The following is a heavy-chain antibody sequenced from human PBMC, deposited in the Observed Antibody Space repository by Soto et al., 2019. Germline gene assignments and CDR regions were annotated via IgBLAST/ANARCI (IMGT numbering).Heavy chain of an antibody. CDR1: EFTFSRYG. V-gene: IGHV3-21*02. CDR2: ISGLSSYI. Sequence: EVQLVESGGGLVKPGGSLRLSCAASEFTFSRYGMNWVRQAPGKGLELVSSISGLSSYIYYADSVKGRFTVSRDNAKNSLYVQMNSLRAEDTAVYYCARDPQQRLAHSYYYGMDVWGQGTTVIVSS. CDR3: ARDPQQRLAHSYYYGMDV. D-gene: IGHD6-25*01. J-gene: IGHJ6*02.